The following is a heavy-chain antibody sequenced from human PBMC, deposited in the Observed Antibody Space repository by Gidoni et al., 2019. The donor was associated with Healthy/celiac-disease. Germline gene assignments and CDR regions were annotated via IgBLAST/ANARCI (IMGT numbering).Heavy chain of an antibody. Sequence: EVQLVESGGGLVQPGRSLRLSCTASGFTFGDSAMSWFRQAPGKGLEWVGFIRSKAYGGTTEYAASVKGRFTISRDDSKSIAYLQMNSLKTEDTAVYYCTREVYSSGWPDAFDIWGQGTMVTVSS. CDR3: TREVYSSGWPDAFDI. CDR1: GFTFGDSA. V-gene: IGHV3-49*03. D-gene: IGHD6-19*01. CDR2: IRSKAYGGTT. J-gene: IGHJ3*02.